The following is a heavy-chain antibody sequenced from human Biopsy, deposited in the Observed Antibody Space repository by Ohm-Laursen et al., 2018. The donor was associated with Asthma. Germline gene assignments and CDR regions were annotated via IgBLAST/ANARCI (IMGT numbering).Heavy chain of an antibody. J-gene: IGHJ4*02. CDR3: ARGASSGWSHYYFDY. CDR1: GFAVSRDY. Sequence: SLRLSCAASGFAVSRDYMFWVRQAPGKGLEWVSVIYSGGTSHTADSVRGRFTISRDYSKNTLYLQMHSLRAEDTAVYYCARGASSGWSHYYFDYWGQGTLVTVSS. CDR2: IYSGGTS. D-gene: IGHD6-19*01. V-gene: IGHV3-53*01.